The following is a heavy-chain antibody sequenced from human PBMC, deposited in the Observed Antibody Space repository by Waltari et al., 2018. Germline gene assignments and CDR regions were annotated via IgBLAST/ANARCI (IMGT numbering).Heavy chain of an antibody. Sequence: EVQLVESGGGLVKPGGSLRLSCAASGFTFSSYSMNWVRQAPGKGLECVSSISSSSSYIYYADSVKGRFTISRDNAKNSLYLQMNSLRAEDTAVYYCARGNRGLHDYWGQGTLVTVSS. V-gene: IGHV3-21*01. CDR2: ISSSSSYI. CDR1: GFTFSSYS. J-gene: IGHJ4*02. CDR3: ARGNRGLHDY. D-gene: IGHD4-17*01.